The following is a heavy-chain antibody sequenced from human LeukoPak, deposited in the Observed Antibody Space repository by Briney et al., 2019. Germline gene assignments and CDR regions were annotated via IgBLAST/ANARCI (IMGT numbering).Heavy chain of an antibody. V-gene: IGHV4-38-2*02. J-gene: IGHJ4*02. CDR3: AASPRY. CDR2: IYHSGDT. CDR1: GYSITSGYY. Sequence: SETLSLTCTVSGYSITSGYYWGWIRQPPGKRLEWIGSIYHSGDTYFNPSLKSRATISVDTSKNRISLRLSSVTAADTAVYYCAASPRYWGQGTLVTVSS.